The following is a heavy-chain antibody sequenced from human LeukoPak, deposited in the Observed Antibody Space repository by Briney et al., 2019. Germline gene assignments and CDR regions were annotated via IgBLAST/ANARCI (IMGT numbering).Heavy chain of an antibody. CDR3: ARGGYSYGPGYYSDY. CDR2: INPSGGST. Sequence: ASVKVSCKASGYTFTSYYLHWVRQAPGQGLEWMGIINPSGGSTSYAQKFQGRVTMTRDTSTSTVYMELSSLRSEDTAVYYCARGGYSYGPGYYSDYWGQGNLVTVSS. J-gene: IGHJ4*02. D-gene: IGHD5-18*01. V-gene: IGHV1-46*01. CDR1: GYTFTSYY.